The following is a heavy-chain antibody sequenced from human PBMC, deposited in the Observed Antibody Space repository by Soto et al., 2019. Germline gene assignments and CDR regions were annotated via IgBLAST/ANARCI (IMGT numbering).Heavy chain of an antibody. D-gene: IGHD6-13*01. CDR1: GGSISSSSYY. J-gene: IGHJ6*02. V-gene: IGHV4-39*01. CDR3: ASLGGGSWYGYYYYGMDV. Sequence: SETLSLTCTVSGGSISSSSYYWGWIRQPPGKGLEWIGSIYYSGSTYYNPSLKSRVTISVDTSKNQFSLKLSSVTAADTAVYYCASLGGGSWYGYYYYGMDVWGQGTTVTVSS. CDR2: IYYSGST.